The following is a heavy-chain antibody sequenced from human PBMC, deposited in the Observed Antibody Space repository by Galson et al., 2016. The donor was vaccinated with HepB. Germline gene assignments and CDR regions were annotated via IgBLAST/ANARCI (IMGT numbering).Heavy chain of an antibody. CDR1: GFTFSSYA. Sequence: SLRLSCAASGFTFSSYAMNWVRQAPGKGLEWVSVISGSGTSTYYADSVKGRFTISRDNSKNTLYLRMNSLRAEDTAVYYCAKAGGHSGYDNHYYVMDVWGQGTTVTVSS. CDR2: ISGSGTST. CDR3: AKAGGHSGYDNHYYVMDV. D-gene: IGHD5-12*01. J-gene: IGHJ6*02. V-gene: IGHV3-23*01.